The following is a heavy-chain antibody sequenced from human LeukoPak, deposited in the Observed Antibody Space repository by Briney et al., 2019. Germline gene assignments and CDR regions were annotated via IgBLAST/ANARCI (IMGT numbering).Heavy chain of an antibody. CDR3: ARGKRYSSSWFYNRFDP. Sequence: GGSLRLSCEVSGFTFSSYDMHWVRQTTGKGLEWVSGIGTTGDTHYPDSVKGRFTVSREDAKNSLYLQMNSLRAGDTAVYYCARGKRYSSSWFYNRFDPWGQGTLVTVSS. D-gene: IGHD6-13*01. J-gene: IGHJ5*02. CDR2: IGTTGDT. CDR1: GFTFSSYD. V-gene: IGHV3-13*01.